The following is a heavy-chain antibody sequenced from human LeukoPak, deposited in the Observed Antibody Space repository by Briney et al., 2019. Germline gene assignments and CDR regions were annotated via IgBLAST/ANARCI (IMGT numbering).Heavy chain of an antibody. CDR1: GYSISSGYY. J-gene: IGHJ4*02. Sequence: PSETLSLTCTVSGYSISSGYYWGWIRQPPGKGLEWIGSIYHSGSTYYNPSLKSRVTISVDTSKNQFSLKLSSVTAADTAVYYCARDLRQWLVSSGVYGYWGQGTLVTVSS. V-gene: IGHV4-38-2*02. D-gene: IGHD6-19*01. CDR3: ARDLRQWLVSSGVYGY. CDR2: IYHSGST.